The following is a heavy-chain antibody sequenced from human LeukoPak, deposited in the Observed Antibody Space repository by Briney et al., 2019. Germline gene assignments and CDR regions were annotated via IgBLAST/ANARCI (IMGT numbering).Heavy chain of an antibody. Sequence: GRSLRLSCAASGFSFNDYAMHWVRQAPGKGLEWVSGISWKSGSIGYADSVKGRFTISRDNAKNSLYLQMNSLRAEDTALYYCAKDHCSGTSCSSFDYWGQGTLVTVSS. D-gene: IGHD2-2*01. V-gene: IGHV3-9*01. CDR2: ISWKSGSI. CDR3: AKDHCSGTSCSSFDY. J-gene: IGHJ4*02. CDR1: GFSFNDYA.